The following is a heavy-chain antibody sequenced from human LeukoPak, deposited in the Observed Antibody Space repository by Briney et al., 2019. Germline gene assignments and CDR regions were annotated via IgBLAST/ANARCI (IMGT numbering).Heavy chain of an antibody. Sequence: EASVTVSCKASGYTFTSYGISWVRQAPGQGLEWMGWISAYNGNTNYAQKLQGRVTMTTDTSTSTAYMELRSLRSDDTAVYYCARVLSDYGDYGGWFDPWGQGTLVTVSS. CDR1: GYTFTSYG. V-gene: IGHV1-18*01. D-gene: IGHD4-17*01. CDR3: ARVLSDYGDYGGWFDP. J-gene: IGHJ5*02. CDR2: ISAYNGNT.